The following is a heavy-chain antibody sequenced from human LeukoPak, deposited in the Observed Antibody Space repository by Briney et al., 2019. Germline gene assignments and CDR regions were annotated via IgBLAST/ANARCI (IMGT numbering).Heavy chain of an antibody. CDR2: IGTAGDP. V-gene: IGHV3-13*05. CDR1: GFTFSSYD. Sequence: GGPLRLSCAASGFTFSSYDMHWVRHATGRGLEWVSAIGTAGDPYYPGSVKGRLTISRESAKNSLYLQMNSLRAGDTAVYYCARGGDYYYGMDVWGKGTTVTVSS. CDR3: ARGGDYYYGMDV. J-gene: IGHJ6*04. D-gene: IGHD5-12*01.